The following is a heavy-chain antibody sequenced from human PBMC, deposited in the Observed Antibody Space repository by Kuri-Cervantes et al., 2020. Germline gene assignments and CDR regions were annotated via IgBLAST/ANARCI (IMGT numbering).Heavy chain of an antibody. J-gene: IGHJ4*02. V-gene: IGHV1-69*06. CDR2: IIPIFGTA. Sequence: SVKVSCKASGGTFSSYAISWVRQAPGQGLEWMGGIIPIFGTANYAQKFQGRVTITADKSTSTAYMELSSLTSDDTAVYYCARKYDHYDSSGYSVWGQGTLVTVSS. CDR1: GGTFSSYA. D-gene: IGHD3-22*01. CDR3: ARKYDHYDSSGYSV.